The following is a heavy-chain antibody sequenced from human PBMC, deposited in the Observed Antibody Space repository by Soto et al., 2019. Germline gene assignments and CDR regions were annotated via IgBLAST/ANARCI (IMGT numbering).Heavy chain of an antibody. V-gene: IGHV1-18*01. D-gene: IGHD3-16*02. CDR3: ARWEYDYVWGSYRSYYFDY. J-gene: IGHJ4*02. CDR2: ISAYNGNT. CDR1: GYTFTSYG. Sequence: QVQLVQSGAEVKKPGASVKVSCKASGYTFTSYGISWVRQAPGQGLEWMGWISAYNGNTNYAQKLQGRVTMTTDTSTSTAYMELRSLRSDDTAVYYCARWEYDYVWGSYRSYYFDYWGQGTPVTVSS.